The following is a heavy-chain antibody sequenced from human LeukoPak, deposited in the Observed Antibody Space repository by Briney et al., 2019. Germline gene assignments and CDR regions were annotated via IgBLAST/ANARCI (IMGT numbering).Heavy chain of an antibody. Sequence: SETLSLTCTVSGGSISSSSYYWGWIRLPPGKGLEWIGSIYYSGSTYYNPSLKSRVTISVDTSKNQFSLKLSSVTAADTAVYYCARGRAATPSTFDIWGQGTMVTVSS. J-gene: IGHJ3*02. CDR1: GGSISSSSYY. D-gene: IGHD2-15*01. CDR3: ARGRAATPSTFDI. CDR2: IYYSGST. V-gene: IGHV4-39*07.